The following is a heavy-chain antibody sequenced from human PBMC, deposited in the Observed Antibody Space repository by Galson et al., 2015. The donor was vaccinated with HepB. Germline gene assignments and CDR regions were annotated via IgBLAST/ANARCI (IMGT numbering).Heavy chain of an antibody. J-gene: IGHJ5*02. CDR2: INAGNGNT. CDR3: ARGRYCSSTSCYRNPPGANWFDP. CDR1: GYTFTSYA. D-gene: IGHD2-2*01. V-gene: IGHV1-3*01. Sequence: QSGAEVKKPGASVKVSCKASGYTFTSYAMHWVRQAPGQRLEWMGWINAGNGNTKYSQKFQGRVTITRDTSASTACMELSSLRSEDTAVYYCARGRYCSSTSCYRNPPGANWFDPWGQGTLVTVSS.